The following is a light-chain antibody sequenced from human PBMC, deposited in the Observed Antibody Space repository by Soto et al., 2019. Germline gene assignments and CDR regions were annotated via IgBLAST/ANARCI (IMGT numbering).Light chain of an antibody. CDR2: DAS. V-gene: IGKV3-11*01. CDR3: QQRKNWPEFT. Sequence: EIVLTQSPATLSLSPGERATLSCRASQSVSSSLVWYQQKRGLAPRLLIYDASNRDTGIPARFSGSGSGTDFTLTISSLEPEDFAVYYCQQRKNWPEFTFGPGTKVDIK. CDR1: QSVSSS. J-gene: IGKJ3*01.